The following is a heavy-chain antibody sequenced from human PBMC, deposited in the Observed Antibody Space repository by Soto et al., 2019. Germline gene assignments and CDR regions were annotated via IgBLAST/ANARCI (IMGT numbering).Heavy chain of an antibody. Sequence: TSETLSLTCTVSGGAISIAGYYWSWIRQRPGKGLEWIGYIYYSGSTYYNPSLKSRLIISIDTSENQFSLKLSSVTAADTAVYYCAAAQSEYWFGYWGQGTLVTVSS. CDR2: IYYSGST. V-gene: IGHV4-31*03. D-gene: IGHD2-8*02. CDR3: AAAQSEYWFGY. CDR1: GGAISIAGYY. J-gene: IGHJ4*02.